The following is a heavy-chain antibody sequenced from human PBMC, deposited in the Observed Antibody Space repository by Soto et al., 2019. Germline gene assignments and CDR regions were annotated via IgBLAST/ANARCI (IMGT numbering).Heavy chain of an antibody. CDR1: GFTFSSYG. CDR3: AKDYVHLVRSEAYYFDY. D-gene: IGHD3-10*02. V-gene: IGHV3-30*18. CDR2: ISYDGSNK. J-gene: IGHJ4*02. Sequence: GGSLRLSCAASGFTFSSYGMRWFRQAPGKGLEWVAVISYDGSNKYYADSVKGRFTISRDNSKNTLYLQMNSLRAEDTAVYYCAKDYVHLVRSEAYYFDYWGQGTLVTVSS.